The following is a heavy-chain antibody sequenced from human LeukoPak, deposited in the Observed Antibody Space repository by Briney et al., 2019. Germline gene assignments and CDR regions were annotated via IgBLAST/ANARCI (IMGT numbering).Heavy chain of an antibody. V-gene: IGHV4-59*01. CDR2: IYYSGST. D-gene: IGHD3-10*01. J-gene: IGHJ6*02. CDR1: GGSISSYY. Sequence: PSETLSLTCTVSGGSISSYYWSWIRQPPGKGLEWIGYIYYSGSTNYNPSLKSRVTISVDTSKNQFSLKLSSVTAADTAVYYCASAGDYYYGMDVWGQGTTVTVSS. CDR3: ASAGDYYYGMDV.